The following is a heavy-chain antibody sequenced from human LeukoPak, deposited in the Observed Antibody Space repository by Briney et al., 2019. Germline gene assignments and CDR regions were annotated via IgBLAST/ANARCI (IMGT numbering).Heavy chain of an antibody. J-gene: IGHJ4*02. V-gene: IGHV3-33*08. CDR1: GFTVSSNY. CDR2: IWADESNH. D-gene: IGHD6-13*01. CDR3: ARDGYSRGHDY. Sequence: GGSLRLSCAASGFTVSSNYMNWVRQAPGKGLEWVAVIWADESNHFYVDSVKGRFTVSRDISRNTLYLQLNSLRAEDTAVYYCARDGYSRGHDYWGQGTLVTVSS.